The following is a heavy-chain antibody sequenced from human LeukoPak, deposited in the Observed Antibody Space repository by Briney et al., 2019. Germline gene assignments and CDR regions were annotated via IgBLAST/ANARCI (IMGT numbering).Heavy chain of an antibody. CDR2: INTDGSST. V-gene: IGHV3-74*01. J-gene: IGHJ4*02. D-gene: IGHD2-2*01. CDR3: ARGSSTHGEYYFDY. CDR1: GFTFSSYW. Sequence: GGTLTLTCAASGFTFSSYWMHWVRQVPGKGLVWVSRINTDGSSTSYADSVKGRFTISRDNAKNSLYLQMNSLRAEDTAVYYCARGSSTHGEYYFDYWGQGTLVTVSS.